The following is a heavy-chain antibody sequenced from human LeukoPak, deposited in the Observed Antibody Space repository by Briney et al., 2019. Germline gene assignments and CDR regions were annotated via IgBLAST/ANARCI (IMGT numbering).Heavy chain of an antibody. CDR1: GFTFSSYA. CDR3: ARYTGDYGGSGVDY. J-gene: IGHJ4*02. Sequence: PGGSLRLSCAASGFTFSSYAMHWVRQAPGKGLEWVAVISYDGTNKYYADSVKGRFTISRDNAKNSLYLQMNSLRAEDTAVYYCARYTGDYGGSGVDYWGQGTLVTVSS. D-gene: IGHD4-17*01. CDR2: ISYDGTNK. V-gene: IGHV3-30-3*01.